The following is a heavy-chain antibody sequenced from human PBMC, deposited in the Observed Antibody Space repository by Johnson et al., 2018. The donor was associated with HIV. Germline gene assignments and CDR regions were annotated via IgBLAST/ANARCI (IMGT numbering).Heavy chain of an antibody. Sequence: QLVESGGGLVQPGGSLRLSCAASGFTVSSNYMSWVRQAPGKGLEWVAFIRYDGSNKYYADSVKGRFTISRDNSKNTLYLQINSLRAADTALYYCAKVNLGYCSGGSCYNAFDIWGQGTMVTVSS. D-gene: IGHD2-15*01. CDR2: IRYDGSNK. V-gene: IGHV3-30*02. CDR3: AKVNLGYCSGGSCYNAFDI. J-gene: IGHJ3*02. CDR1: GFTVSSNY.